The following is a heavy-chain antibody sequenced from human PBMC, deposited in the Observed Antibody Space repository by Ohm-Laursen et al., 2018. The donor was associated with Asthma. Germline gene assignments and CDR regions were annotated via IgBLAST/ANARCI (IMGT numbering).Heavy chain of an antibody. D-gene: IGHD6-19*01. V-gene: IGHV4-31*03. CDR1: GGSISSGDYF. CDR2: IYYSGST. J-gene: IGHJ4*02. CDR3: ARGGVQWLVRVYFDY. Sequence: TLSLTCTVSGGSISSGDYFWSWIRQHPGKGLEWIGYIYYSGSTYYSPSLRGRVTISLETSKNQFSLRLNSVTAEDTAVYYCARGGVQWLVRVYFDYWGQGTLVTVSS.